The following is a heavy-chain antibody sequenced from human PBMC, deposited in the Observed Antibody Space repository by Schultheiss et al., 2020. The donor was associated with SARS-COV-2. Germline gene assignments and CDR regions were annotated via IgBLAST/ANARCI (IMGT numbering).Heavy chain of an antibody. V-gene: IGHV3-33*03. CDR3: AKDGVPSFYYYYGMDV. CDR1: GFTVSSNY. Sequence: GGSLRLSCAASGFTVSSNYMSWVRQAPGKGLEWVAVIWYDGSNKYYADSVKGRFTISRDNAKNSLYLQMNSLRAEDTALYYCAKDGVPSFYYYYGMDVWGQGTTVTVSS. D-gene: IGHD1-26*01. CDR2: IWYDGSNK. J-gene: IGHJ6*02.